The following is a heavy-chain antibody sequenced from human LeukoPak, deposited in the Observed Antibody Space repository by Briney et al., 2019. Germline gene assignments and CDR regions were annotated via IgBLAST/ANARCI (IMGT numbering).Heavy chain of an antibody. J-gene: IGHJ4*02. V-gene: IGHV1-69*04. Sequence: SVKVSCKDSGGTFSSYAISWVRQAPGQGVEWMGRIIPIFGIANYAQKFQGRVTITADKSTSTAYMELSSLRSEDTAVYYCARAGGYYEFWSGYPHWGQGTLVTVSS. CDR3: ARAGGYYEFWSGYPH. CDR2: IIPIFGIA. D-gene: IGHD3-3*01. CDR1: GGTFSSYA.